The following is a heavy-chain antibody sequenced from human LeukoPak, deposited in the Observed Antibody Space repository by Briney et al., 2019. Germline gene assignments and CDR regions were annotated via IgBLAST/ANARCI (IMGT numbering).Heavy chain of an antibody. Sequence: GALRLSCAASGFTFSSYGMSWVRQAPGKGLEWVSAISGSGGSTYYADSVKGRFTISRDNSKNTLYLQMNSLRAEDTAVYYCAKVGIDGSGPFDHWGQGTLVTVSS. CDR1: GFTFSSYG. CDR2: ISGSGGST. J-gene: IGHJ4*02. D-gene: IGHD3-10*01. CDR3: AKVGIDGSGPFDH. V-gene: IGHV3-23*01.